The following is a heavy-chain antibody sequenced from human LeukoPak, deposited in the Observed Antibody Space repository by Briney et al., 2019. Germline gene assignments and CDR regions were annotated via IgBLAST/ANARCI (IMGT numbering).Heavy chain of an antibody. CDR3: ARSDYSNFDY. J-gene: IGHJ4*02. V-gene: IGHV4-61*02. CDR1: GGSLSSGSDY. D-gene: IGHD3-3*01. Sequence: PSQTLSLTCTVSGGSLSSGSDYWSWIRQSAGKGLEWIGRIYASGSTNYNPSLKSRVTISVDTSKNQFSLKLSSVTAADTAVYYCARSDYSNFDYWGQGTLVTVSS. CDR2: IYASGST.